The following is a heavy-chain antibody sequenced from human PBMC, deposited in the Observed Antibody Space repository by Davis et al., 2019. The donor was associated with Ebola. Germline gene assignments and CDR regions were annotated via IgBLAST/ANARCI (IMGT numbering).Heavy chain of an antibody. CDR3: ARVKGLRGAFDI. D-gene: IGHD4/OR15-4a*01. Sequence: SVKVSCKASGGTFSSYAISWVRQAPGQGLEWMGGIIPIFGTANYAQKLQGRVTMTTDTSTSTVYMELSSLRSEDTAVYYCARVKGLRGAFDIWGQGTMVTVSS. CDR2: IIPIFGTA. CDR1: GGTFSSYA. J-gene: IGHJ3*02. V-gene: IGHV1-69*05.